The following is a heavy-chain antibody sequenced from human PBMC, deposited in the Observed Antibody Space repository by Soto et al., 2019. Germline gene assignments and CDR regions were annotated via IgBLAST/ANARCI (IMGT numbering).Heavy chain of an antibody. J-gene: IGHJ6*03. CDR3: AKDAAVAGTIYYYYYMDV. CDR1: GFTFSSYG. V-gene: IGHV3-30*18. Sequence: GGSLRLSCAASGFTFSSYGMHWVRQAPGKGLEWVAVISYDGSNKYYADSVKGRFTISRDNSKNTLYLQMNSLRAEDTAVYYCAKDAAVAGTIYYYYYMDVWGKGTTVTVSS. D-gene: IGHD6-19*01. CDR2: ISYDGSNK.